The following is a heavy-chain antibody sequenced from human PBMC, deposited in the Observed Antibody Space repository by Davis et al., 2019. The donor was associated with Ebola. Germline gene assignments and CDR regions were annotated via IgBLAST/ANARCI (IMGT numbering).Heavy chain of an antibody. D-gene: IGHD5-12*01. V-gene: IGHV6-1*01. J-gene: IGHJ4*02. CDR2: TYYKSKWYN. CDR3: ARGWLRSGFDY. CDR1: GDSVSSNSAG. Sequence: PSETLSLTCAISGDSVSSNSAGWNWIRQSPSRGLEWLGRTYYKSKWYNDYPVSLKSRITINPDTSKNQFSLQLNSVTPEDTAVYYCARGWLRSGFDYWGQGTLATVSS.